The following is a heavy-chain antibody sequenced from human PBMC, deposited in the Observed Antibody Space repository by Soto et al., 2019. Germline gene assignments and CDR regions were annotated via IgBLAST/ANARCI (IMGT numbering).Heavy chain of an antibody. CDR2: IFYSGNT. J-gene: IGHJ4*02. Sequence: SETLSLTCTVSGGSIRSGGYYWSWIRQPPGKGLEWVGYIFYSGNTCYNPSLKSRITISVDTSKNQFSLKLSSVTAADTAVYYCARSLSTTYCATTSCFDYWGQGTLVTVSS. CDR3: ARSLSTTYCATTSCFDY. D-gene: IGHD2-2*01. CDR1: GGSIRSGGYY. V-gene: IGHV4-31*03.